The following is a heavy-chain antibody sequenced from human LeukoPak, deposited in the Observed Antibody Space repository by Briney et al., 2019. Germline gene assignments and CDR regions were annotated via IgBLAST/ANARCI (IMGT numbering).Heavy chain of an antibody. D-gene: IGHD1-7*01. J-gene: IGHJ3*02. CDR3: AREFARGVFITGTTDAFDI. V-gene: IGHV1-46*01. CDR2: INPSGGST. CDR1: GYTFIRYY. Sequence: GASVKVSCKASGYTFIRYYMYWVRQAPGQGLEWMGIINPSGGSTSYAQKFQGRLTMTRDTSISTAYMELSRLRSDDTAVYYCAREFARGVFITGTTDAFDIWGQGTMVTVSS.